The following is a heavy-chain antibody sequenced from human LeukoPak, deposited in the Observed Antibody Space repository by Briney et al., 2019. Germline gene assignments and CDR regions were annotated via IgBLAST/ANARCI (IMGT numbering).Heavy chain of an antibody. D-gene: IGHD6-13*01. CDR2: IYYSGRT. V-gene: IGHV4-59*08. CDR3: ARRGDSSSWPYSIDY. CDR1: GGPISSHY. Sequence: SDTLSLTCTLCGGPISSHYWSWMRHPPGRGLEWIGDIYYSGRTNYNPSVKSRVTISVDTSKNQFSLKLSSVTAADTAVYYCARRGDSSSWPYSIDYWGQGTLVTVSS. J-gene: IGHJ4*02.